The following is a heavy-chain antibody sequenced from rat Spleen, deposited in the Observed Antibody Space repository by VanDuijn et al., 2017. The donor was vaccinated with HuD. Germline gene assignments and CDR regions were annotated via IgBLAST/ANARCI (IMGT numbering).Heavy chain of an antibody. Sequence: EVKLVETGGGLVQPGRSLKLSCVASGFAFSSYWMYWTRQAPGKGLEWVSSINPDGAITYYPDSVKGRFTISRANAENTVYLQMNSLRSEDTATYYCAVSGYGYWGQGVMVTVSS. J-gene: IGHJ2*01. CDR1: GFAFSSYW. D-gene: IGHD1-3*01. CDR2: INPDGAIT. V-gene: IGHV5-58*01. CDR3: AVSGYGY.